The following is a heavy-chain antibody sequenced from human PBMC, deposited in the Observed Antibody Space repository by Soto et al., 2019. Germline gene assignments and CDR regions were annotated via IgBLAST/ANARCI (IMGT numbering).Heavy chain of an antibody. CDR3: TRLHRPGGVRRTHSGWYLGAFDI. CDR1: GFTFGDYA. D-gene: IGHD6-19*01. CDR2: IRSKAYGGTT. J-gene: IGHJ3*02. V-gene: IGHV3-49*03. Sequence: GGSLRLSCTASGFTFGDYAMSWFRQAPGKGLEWVGFIRSKAYGGTTEYAASVKGRFTISRDDSKSIAHLQMNSLKTEDTAVYYCTRLHRPGGVRRTHSGWYLGAFDIWGQGTMVTVSS.